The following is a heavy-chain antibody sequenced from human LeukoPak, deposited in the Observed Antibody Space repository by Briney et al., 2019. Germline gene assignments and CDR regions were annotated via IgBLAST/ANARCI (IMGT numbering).Heavy chain of an antibody. Sequence: SETLSLTCAAYGGSFSGYYWSWLRQPPGKGLEWIGEINHRGSTNYNPSLKSRVTISVVTSKNQFSLKVSSVTAADTAVYYCARGLFSLRYYDYWGQGTLVTVSS. CDR3: ARGLFSLRYYDY. D-gene: IGHD3-9*01. V-gene: IGHV4-34*01. CDR2: INHRGST. J-gene: IGHJ4*02. CDR1: GGSFSGYY.